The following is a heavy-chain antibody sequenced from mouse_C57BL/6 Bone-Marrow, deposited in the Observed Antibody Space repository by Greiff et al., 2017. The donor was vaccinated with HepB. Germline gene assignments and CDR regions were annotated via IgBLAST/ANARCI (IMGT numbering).Heavy chain of an antibody. CDR2: ISYDGSN. V-gene: IGHV3-6*01. CDR3: ARGETTVYDY. CDR1: GYSITSGYY. Sequence: ESGPGLVKPSQSLSLTCSVTGYSITSGYYWNWIRQFPGNKLEWMGYISYDGSNNYNPSLKNRISITRDTSKNQFFLKLNSVTTEDTATYYCARGETTVYDYWGQGTTLTVSS. J-gene: IGHJ2*01. D-gene: IGHD1-1*01.